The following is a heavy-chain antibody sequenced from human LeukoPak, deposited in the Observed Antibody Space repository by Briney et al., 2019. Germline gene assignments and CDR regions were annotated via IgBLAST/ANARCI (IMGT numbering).Heavy chain of an antibody. CDR1: GGSLNSYY. J-gene: IGHJ4*02. D-gene: IGHD6-25*01. V-gene: IGHV4-59*08. Sequence: SESPSLTCTLSGGSLNSYYWSWIRQPPGRGLEWIGSIHYSGSTSYNPSLRSRVTISVDKSKNQFFLKLSSVTAADTAVYYCASRPESDSGDYWGQGTLVTVSS. CDR2: IHYSGST. CDR3: ASRPESDSGDY.